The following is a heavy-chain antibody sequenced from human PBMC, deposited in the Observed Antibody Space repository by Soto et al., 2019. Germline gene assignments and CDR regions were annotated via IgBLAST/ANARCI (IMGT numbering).Heavy chain of an antibody. CDR3: AKARSRMRWVGATDIED. J-gene: IGHJ4*02. V-gene: IGHV3-30*18. CDR2: ISYDGSNT. D-gene: IGHD2-21*02. CDR1: GFTFNIYG. Sequence: QVQRVESGGGVVQPGRSLILSCAASGFTFNIYGTHWVRQAPGKGLEWVGVISYDGSNTYYADSVTSMVNIASDNSMNTLYLQRIGLRPDYTAVYSCAKARSRMRWVGATDIEDGGQGTRVSVPS.